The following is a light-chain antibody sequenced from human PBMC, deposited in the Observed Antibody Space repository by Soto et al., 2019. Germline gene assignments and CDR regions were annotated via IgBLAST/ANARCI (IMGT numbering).Light chain of an antibody. CDR3: SLYTSSSTGNAV. V-gene: IGLV2-14*01. J-gene: IGLJ7*01. CDR1: SSDVGGYNY. Sequence: QSALTQPASVSGSPGQSITISCTGTSSDVGGYNYVSWYQQHPGKAPKLMIYDVSNRPSGVSNRFSGSKSGNTASLTISGLQAEDEADYYCSLYTSSSTGNAVFGGGTQLTVL. CDR2: DVS.